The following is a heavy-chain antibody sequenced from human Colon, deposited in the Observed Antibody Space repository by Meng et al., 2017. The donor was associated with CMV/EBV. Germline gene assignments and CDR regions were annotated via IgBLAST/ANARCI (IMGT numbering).Heavy chain of an antibody. V-gene: IGHV3-21*01. CDR2: ISISGSFK. J-gene: IGHJ6*02. CDR3: ARDSGVYPELDYYYYGMDV. CDR1: GFNFSSHG. Sequence: GESLKISCAASGFNFSSHGMNWVRRAPGKGLEWVSSISISGSFKNYAGAVRGRFTISRDNAKNSLFLQMNSLRVEDMGVYYCARDSGVYPELDYYYYGMDVWGQGTTVTVFS. D-gene: IGHD5/OR15-5a*01.